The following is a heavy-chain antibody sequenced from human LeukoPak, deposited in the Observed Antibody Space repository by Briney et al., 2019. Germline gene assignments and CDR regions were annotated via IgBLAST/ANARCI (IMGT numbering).Heavy chain of an antibody. D-gene: IGHD5-12*01. J-gene: IGHJ4*02. CDR3: ARVRGATRKY. V-gene: IGHV3-48*01. CDR1: GFTFSSYS. CDR2: ISSSSSTI. Sequence: SGGSLRLSCAASGFTFSSYSMNWVRQAPGKGLEWVSYISSSSSTIYYADSVKGRFTISRDNAKNSLYLQMNSLRAEDTAVYYCARVRGATRKYWGQGTLVTVSS.